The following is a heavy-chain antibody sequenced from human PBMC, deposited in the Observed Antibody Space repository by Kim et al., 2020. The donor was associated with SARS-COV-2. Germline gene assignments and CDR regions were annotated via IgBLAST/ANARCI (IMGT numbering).Heavy chain of an antibody. J-gene: IGHJ4*02. CDR3: AKDVSIAAAGEFDY. V-gene: IGHV3-23*03. Sequence: VEARLTNSSDNSTTTLYLQMNSLRAEDTAVYYCAKDVSIAAAGEFDYWGQGTLVTVSS. D-gene: IGHD6-13*01.